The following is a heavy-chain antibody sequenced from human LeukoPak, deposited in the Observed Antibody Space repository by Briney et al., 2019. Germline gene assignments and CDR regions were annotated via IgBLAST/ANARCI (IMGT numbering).Heavy chain of an antibody. CDR3: AKVCYDFWSGYPAFDY. Sequence: GGSLRLFCAASGFTFSSYAMSWVRQAPGKGLEWVSAISGSGGSTYYADSVEGRFTISRDNSKNTLYLQMNSLRAEDTAVYYCAKVCYDFWSGYPAFDYWGQGTLVTVSS. CDR1: GFTFSSYA. CDR2: ISGSGGST. V-gene: IGHV3-23*01. J-gene: IGHJ4*02. D-gene: IGHD3-3*01.